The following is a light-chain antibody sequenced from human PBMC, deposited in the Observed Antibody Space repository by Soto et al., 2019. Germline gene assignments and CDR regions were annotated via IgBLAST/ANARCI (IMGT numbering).Light chain of an antibody. Sequence: EIVLTQSPGTLSLSPGERATLSCRASQSVSSSYLAWYQQKPGQAPRLLIYGASSRATGIPDRFSGSGSGTDFTLTISRLEPEDVATDYGQRTYNAPPLAFGGGTKVEIK. CDR3: QRTYNAPPLA. J-gene: IGKJ4*01. V-gene: IGKV3-20*01. CDR1: QSVSSSY. CDR2: GAS.